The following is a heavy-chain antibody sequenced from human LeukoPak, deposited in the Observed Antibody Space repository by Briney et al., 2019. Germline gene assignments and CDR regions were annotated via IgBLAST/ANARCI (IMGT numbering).Heavy chain of an antibody. V-gene: IGHV4-39*01. D-gene: IGHD5-18*01. CDR2: IYYSGSS. CDR3: ARLRGYSYGCLDY. Sequence: SEALSLTCSVSGGSISSSSYYWGWIRQPPGKGLEWIGSIYYSGSSYYNPSLKSRVTIPVDTSKNQFSLKLSSVTAADTAVYYCARLRGYSYGCLDYWGQGTLVTVSS. J-gene: IGHJ4*02. CDR1: GGSISSSSYY.